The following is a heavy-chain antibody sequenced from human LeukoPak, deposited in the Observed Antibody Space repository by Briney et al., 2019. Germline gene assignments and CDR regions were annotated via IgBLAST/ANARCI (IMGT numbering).Heavy chain of an antibody. J-gene: IGHJ6*02. CDR1: GFAFSSYA. Sequence: GGSLRLSCAASGFAFSSYAMSWVRQAPGKGLEWVSATSGSGGSTYYADSVKGRFTISRDNSKNTLYLQMNSLRAEDTAVYYCAKAAYCSSTSCSDEYYYYYYGMDVWGQGTTVTVSS. V-gene: IGHV3-23*01. CDR3: AKAAYCSSTSCSDEYYYYYYGMDV. CDR2: TSGSGGST. D-gene: IGHD2-2*01.